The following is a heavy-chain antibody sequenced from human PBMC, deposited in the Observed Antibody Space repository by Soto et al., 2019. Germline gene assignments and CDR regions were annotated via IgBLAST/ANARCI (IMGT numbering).Heavy chain of an antibody. CDR3: AKDRWEVRFVEWLTPFDY. J-gene: IGHJ4*02. V-gene: IGHV3-23*01. CDR2: ISGSGGST. CDR1: GFTFSSYA. D-gene: IGHD3-3*01. Sequence: GGSLRLSCAASGFTFSSYAMSWVRQAPGKGLEWVSAISGSGGSTYYADSVKGRFTISRDNSKNTLYLQMNSLRAEDTAVYYCAKDRWEVRFVEWLTPFDYWGQGTLVTVSS.